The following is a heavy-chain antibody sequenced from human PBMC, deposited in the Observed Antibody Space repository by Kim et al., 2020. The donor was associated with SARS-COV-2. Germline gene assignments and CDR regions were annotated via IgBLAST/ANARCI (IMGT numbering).Heavy chain of an antibody. V-gene: IGHV3-53*01. CDR3: AGTGTYYYYYGMDV. Sequence: AHSVKGRFTIPRDNSKNTLYLQMNSLRAEDTAVYYCAGTGTYYYYYGMDVWGQGTTVTVSS. J-gene: IGHJ6*02. D-gene: IGHD1-1*01.